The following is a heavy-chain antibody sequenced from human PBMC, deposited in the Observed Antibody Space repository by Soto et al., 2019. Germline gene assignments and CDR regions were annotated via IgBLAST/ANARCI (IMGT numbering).Heavy chain of an antibody. CDR1: GFTFISSF. Sequence: LRLSCVASGFTFISSFMGWVRQAPGKGLEWVANINQDGGGTYYVDSVEGRFTISRDNAKDSLYLQMNSLRGEDTAVYYCARYFRGSGRYFFDYWGQGTLVTVSS. V-gene: IGHV3-7*03. CDR2: INQDGGGT. D-gene: IGHD6-19*01. J-gene: IGHJ4*02. CDR3: ARYFRGSGRYFFDY.